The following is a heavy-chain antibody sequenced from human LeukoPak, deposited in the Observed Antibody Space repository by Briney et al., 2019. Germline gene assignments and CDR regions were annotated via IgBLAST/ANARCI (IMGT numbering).Heavy chain of an antibody. CDR3: AKGSYYDSSGYFNY. D-gene: IGHD3-22*01. Sequence: GGSLRLSCAASGFTFDSYAMSWVRQATGKGLEWVSGISGSGGSAYYADSVKGRFTISRDNSKNTLYLQMNSLRAEDTAVYYCAKGSYYDSSGYFNYWGQGTLVAVSS. J-gene: IGHJ4*02. V-gene: IGHV3-23*01. CDR1: GFTFDSYA. CDR2: ISGSGGSA.